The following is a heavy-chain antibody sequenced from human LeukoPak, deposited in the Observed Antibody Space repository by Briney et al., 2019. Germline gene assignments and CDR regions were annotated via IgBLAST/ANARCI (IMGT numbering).Heavy chain of an antibody. Sequence: SETLSLTCTVSGGSISSYYWSWIRQPAGKGLQWFGRIYSSGSTNYNPSLKIRVTMSVDTSKNQVSLKLSSVTAADTAVYYCARSGGYTQFDPWGQGTLVTVSS. CDR3: ARSGGYTQFDP. CDR2: IYSSGST. CDR1: GGSISSYY. D-gene: IGHD5-12*01. V-gene: IGHV4-4*07. J-gene: IGHJ5*02.